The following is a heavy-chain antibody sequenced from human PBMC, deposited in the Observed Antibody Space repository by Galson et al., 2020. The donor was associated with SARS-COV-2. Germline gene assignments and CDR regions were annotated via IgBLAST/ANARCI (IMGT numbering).Heavy chain of an antibody. D-gene: IGHD4-17*01. J-gene: IGHJ5*02. Sequence: GGSLRLSCAASGFTFSSYAMSWVRQAPGKGLEWVSAISGSGGSTYYADSVKGRFTISRDNSKNTLYLQMNSLRAEDTAVYYCAKLPTVTTRFTWFDPWGQGTLVTVSS. CDR3: AKLPTVTTRFTWFDP. V-gene: IGHV3-23*01. CDR2: ISGSGGST. CDR1: GFTFSSYA.